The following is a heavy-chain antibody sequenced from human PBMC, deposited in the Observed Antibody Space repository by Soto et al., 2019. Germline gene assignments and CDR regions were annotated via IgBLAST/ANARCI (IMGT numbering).Heavy chain of an antibody. Sequence: QVQLQESGPGLVKPSQTLSLTCTVSGGSISSGGYYWSWIRQHPGKGLEWIGYIYYSGSTYYNPSLKSRVTISVDTSKNQFSLKLSSVTAADTAVYYCAREGLGINGVLTPRMDVWGQGTTVTVSS. V-gene: IGHV4-31*03. CDR1: GGSISSGGYY. CDR3: AREGLGINGVLTPRMDV. CDR2: IYYSGST. D-gene: IGHD3-16*01. J-gene: IGHJ6*02.